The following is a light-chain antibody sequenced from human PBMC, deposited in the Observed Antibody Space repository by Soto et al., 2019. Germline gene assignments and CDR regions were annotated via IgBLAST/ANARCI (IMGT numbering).Light chain of an antibody. CDR2: EVT. CDR1: SSDVGGYNY. CDR3: SSYAGSNIVV. J-gene: IGLJ2*01. V-gene: IGLV2-8*01. Sequence: QSVLTQPPSASGSPGQSVTISCTGTSSDVGGYNYVSWYQQHSGKAPKLMIYEVTKRPSGVPDRFSGSKSGNTASLTVSGLQTEDEADYYCSSYAGSNIVVFGGGTKVTVL.